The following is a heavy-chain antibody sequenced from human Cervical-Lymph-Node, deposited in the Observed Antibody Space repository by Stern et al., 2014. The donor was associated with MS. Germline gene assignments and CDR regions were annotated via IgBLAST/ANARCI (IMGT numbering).Heavy chain of an antibody. CDR1: GFSLNTGGVG. CDR2: IYWDNNK. V-gene: IGHV2-5*02. Sequence: QITLKESGPTLVKPTQTLNLTCTFSGFSLNTGGVGVAWIRQPPGKALEWLALIYWDNNKQFSPSLKTRLTITKDTSKDQVVLRMANMDPVDTATFCAHRRGLGSYYYLDHWGPGILVTVSS. CDR3: AHRRGLGSYYYLDH. J-gene: IGHJ4*02. D-gene: IGHD3-10*01.